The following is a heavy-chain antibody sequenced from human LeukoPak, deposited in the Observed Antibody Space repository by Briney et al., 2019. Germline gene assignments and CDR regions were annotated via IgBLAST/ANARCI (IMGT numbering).Heavy chain of an antibody. CDR1: GYTFTNYY. CDR2: TDPIGGST. J-gene: IGHJ4*02. V-gene: IGHV1-46*01. CDR3: ARWTTTYLDY. Sequence: ASVKVSCKTSGYTFTNYYIHWVRQAPGQGLEWMGITDPIGGSTNYAQKFQGRVTMTRDTSTSTVYMELSSLRSEDSAVYYCARWTTTYLDYWGQGTLVTVSS. D-gene: IGHD4-11*01.